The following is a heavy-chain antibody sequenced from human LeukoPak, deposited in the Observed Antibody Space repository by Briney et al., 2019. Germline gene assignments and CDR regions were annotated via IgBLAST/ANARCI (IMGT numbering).Heavy chain of an antibody. CDR2: IYYSGSI. CDR1: GGSISSYY. V-gene: IGHV4-59*01. J-gene: IGHJ3*02. CDR3: ARDLTMVRGAEGPI. Sequence: SETLSLTCTVSGGSISSYYWSWIRQPPGKGLEWIGYIYYSGSINYNPSLKSRVTISVDTSKNQFSLKLSSVTAADTAVYYCARDLTMVRGAEGPIWGQGTMVTVSS. D-gene: IGHD3-10*01.